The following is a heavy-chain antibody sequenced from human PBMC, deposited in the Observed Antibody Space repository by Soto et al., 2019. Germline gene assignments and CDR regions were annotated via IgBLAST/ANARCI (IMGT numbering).Heavy chain of an antibody. J-gene: IGHJ4*02. CDR3: ARAIGWLRLDYFDY. CDR1: GFTVSSNY. D-gene: IGHD5-12*01. V-gene: IGHV3-53*04. CDR2: IYSGGST. Sequence: GGSLRLSCAASGFTVSSNYMSWVRQAPGKGLEWVSVIYSGGSTYYADSVKGRFTISRHNSKNTLYLQMNSLRAEDTAVYYCARAIGWLRLDYFDYWGQGTLVTVSS.